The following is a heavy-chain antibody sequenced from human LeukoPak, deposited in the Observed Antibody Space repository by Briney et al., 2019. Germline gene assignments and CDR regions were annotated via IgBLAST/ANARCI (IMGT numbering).Heavy chain of an antibody. J-gene: IGHJ4*02. CDR3: AKNPHPYSGYDVTFYYFDY. Sequence: GALSLSCAASGFPFSSYGMHGVRQAPGKGLEGVAVIWYDGRNKYYADSVKGRFTISRDNSKNTLYLQMNSLRAEDTAVYYCAKNPHPYSGYDVTFYYFDYWGQGTLVTVSS. CDR1: GFPFSSYG. CDR2: IWYDGRNK. D-gene: IGHD5-12*01. V-gene: IGHV3-33*06.